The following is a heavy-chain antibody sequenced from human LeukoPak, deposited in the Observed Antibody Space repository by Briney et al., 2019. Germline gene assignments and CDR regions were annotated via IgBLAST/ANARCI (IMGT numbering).Heavy chain of an antibody. D-gene: IGHD3-16*01. CDR1: ECTFGSSA. CDR3: ARARLGDLDFFES. J-gene: IGHJ4*02. Sequence: SVKVSCKASECTFGSSAFSWVRQAPGQGLEGMGRIIPFVGTPDYSQRFQGRVTIGLDKSTSTVYMQLSSLTSEDTAMYYCARARLGDLDFFESWGQGTLVTVSS. V-gene: IGHV1-69*04. CDR2: IIPFVGTP.